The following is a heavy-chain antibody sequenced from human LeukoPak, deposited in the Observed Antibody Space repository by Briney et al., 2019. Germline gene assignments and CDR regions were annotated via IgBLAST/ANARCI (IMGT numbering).Heavy chain of an antibody. CDR1: GYTFTSYG. J-gene: IGHJ6*02. CDR3: ARGLLQYYYYYGMDV. Sequence: ASVKVSCKASGYTFTSYGISWVRQAPGQGLEWVGCISAYNGNTNYAQKLQGRVTMTTDTSTSTAYMELRSLRSDDTAVYYCARGLLQYYYYYGMDVWGRGTTVTVSS. D-gene: IGHD2-21*01. CDR2: ISAYNGNT. V-gene: IGHV1-18*01.